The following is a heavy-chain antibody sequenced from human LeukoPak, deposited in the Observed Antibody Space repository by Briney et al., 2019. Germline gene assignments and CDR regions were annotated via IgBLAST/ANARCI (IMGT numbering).Heavy chain of an antibody. D-gene: IGHD6-13*01. V-gene: IGHV3-21*01. CDR1: GFTFSSYS. CDR3: ARDPYSSSWSVDY. Sequence: PGGSLRLSCAASGFTFSSYSMNWVRQAPGKGLEWVSSISSSSSYICYADSVKGRFTISRDNAKNSLYLQMNSLRAEDTAVYYCARDPYSSSWSVDYWGQGTLVTVSS. J-gene: IGHJ4*02. CDR2: ISSSSSYI.